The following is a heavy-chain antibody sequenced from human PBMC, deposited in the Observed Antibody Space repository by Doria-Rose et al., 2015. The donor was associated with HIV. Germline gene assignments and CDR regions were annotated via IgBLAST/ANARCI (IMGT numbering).Heavy chain of an antibody. CDR3: ARIKSSRWYHKYYFDF. J-gene: IGHJ4*02. CDR2: IFSDDER. Sequence: MESGPVLVKPTETLTLTCTVSGVSLSSPGMGVSWIRQPPGKALEWPANIFSDDERSYKTSLKSRLTISRGTSKSQVVLTMTDMDPVDTATYYCARIKSSRWYHKYYFDFWGQGTLVIVSA. V-gene: IGHV2-26*01. D-gene: IGHD6-13*01. CDR1: GVSLSSPGMG.